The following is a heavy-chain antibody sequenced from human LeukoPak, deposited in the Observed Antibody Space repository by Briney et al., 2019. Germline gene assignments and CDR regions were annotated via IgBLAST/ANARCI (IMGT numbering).Heavy chain of an antibody. J-gene: IGHJ4*02. V-gene: IGHV4-61*02. Sequence: SETLSLTCTVSGGSISSGSCYWSWIRQPAGKGLEWIGRIYTSGSTNYNPSLKSRVTISVDTSKNQFSLKLSSVTAADTAVYYCARHFSSGSVGYFDYWGQGTLVTVSS. CDR3: ARHFSSGSVGYFDY. D-gene: IGHD6-19*01. CDR1: GGSISSGSCY. CDR2: IYTSGST.